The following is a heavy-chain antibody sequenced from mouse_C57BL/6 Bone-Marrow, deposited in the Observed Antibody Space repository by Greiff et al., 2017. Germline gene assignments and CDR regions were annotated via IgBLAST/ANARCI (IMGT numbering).Heavy chain of an antibody. J-gene: IGHJ4*01. CDR3: ARGGLPDYYAMDY. Sequence: QVQLQQPGAELVKPGASVKMSCKASGYTFTRYWITWVKQRPGQGLEWIGDIYPGSGSTNYNEKFKSKATLTVDTSSSTAYMQLSSLTSEDSAVYYCARGGLPDYYAMDYWGQGTSVTVSS. CDR1: GYTFTRYW. CDR2: IYPGSGST. D-gene: IGHD2-2*01. V-gene: IGHV1-55*01.